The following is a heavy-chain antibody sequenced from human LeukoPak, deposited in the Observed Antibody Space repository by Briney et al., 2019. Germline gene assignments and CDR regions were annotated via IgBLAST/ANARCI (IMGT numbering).Heavy chain of an antibody. CDR3: ARSSGWYKDYYYYGMDV. J-gene: IGHJ6*02. D-gene: IGHD6-19*01. CDR1: GFTFSNYG. Sequence: GGSLRLSCAASGFTFSNYGMHWVRQAPDKGLEWVAVISYDGSNKYYADSVKGRFTISRDNSRNTLYLQMNSLRAEDTAVYYCARSSGWYKDYYYYGMDVWGQGTTVTVSS. V-gene: IGHV3-30*12. CDR2: ISYDGSNK.